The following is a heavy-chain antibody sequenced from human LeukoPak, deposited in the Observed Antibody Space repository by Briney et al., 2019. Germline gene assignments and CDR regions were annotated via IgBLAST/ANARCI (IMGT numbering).Heavy chain of an antibody. J-gene: IGHJ5*02. D-gene: IGHD3-10*01. Sequence: GGSLRLSCAASGFTFSSYSMNWVRKAPGKGLEWVSSISSSSSYIYYADSVKGRFTISRDNAKNSLYLQMNSLRLEDTALYYCAKGKFGELSYVFDNWGQGTLVTVSS. CDR1: GFTFSSYS. CDR2: ISSSSSYI. V-gene: IGHV3-21*04. CDR3: AKGKFGELSYVFDN.